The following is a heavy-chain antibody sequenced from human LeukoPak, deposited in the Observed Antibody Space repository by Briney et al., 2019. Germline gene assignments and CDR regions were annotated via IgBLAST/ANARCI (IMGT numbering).Heavy chain of an antibody. V-gene: IGHV1-69*13. CDR1: GYTFTSYG. J-gene: IGHJ6*02. CDR2: IIPIFGTA. Sequence: GASVKVSCKASGYTFTSYGISWVRQAPGQGLEWMGGIIPIFGTANYAQKFQGRVTITADESTSTAYMELSSLRSEDTAVYYCAREGSFVSGYYYYGMDVWGQGTTVTVSS. D-gene: IGHD1-26*01. CDR3: AREGSFVSGYYYYGMDV.